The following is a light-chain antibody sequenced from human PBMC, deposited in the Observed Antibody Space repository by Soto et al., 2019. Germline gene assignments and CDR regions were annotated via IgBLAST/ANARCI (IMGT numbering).Light chain of an antibody. CDR2: GAS. V-gene: IGKV3-15*01. CDR1: QSVSSN. Sequence: EIVMTQSPGTLSESPGDRATLSCRASQSVSSNLAWYQQKPGQAPRLLIYGASTRATGIPARFSGSRSGTEFTLTISSLQSEDFAVYYCQQYNNWPRTFGQGTKVEIK. CDR3: QQYNNWPRT. J-gene: IGKJ1*01.